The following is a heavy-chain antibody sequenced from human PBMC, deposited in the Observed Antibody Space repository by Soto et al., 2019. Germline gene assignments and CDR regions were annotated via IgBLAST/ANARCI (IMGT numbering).Heavy chain of an antibody. V-gene: IGHV4-38-2*02. D-gene: IGHD3-22*01. Sequence: SETLYLTCAVSGYSISSGYYWGWIRQPPGKGLEWIGSIYHSGSTYYNPSLKSRVTISVDTSMNQFSLKLSSVTAADTAIYYYARDPYYYDTSGNHLHEDDFDIWGQGTMVTVSS. CDR3: ARDPYYYDTSGNHLHEDDFDI. J-gene: IGHJ3*02. CDR1: GYSISSGYY. CDR2: IYHSGST.